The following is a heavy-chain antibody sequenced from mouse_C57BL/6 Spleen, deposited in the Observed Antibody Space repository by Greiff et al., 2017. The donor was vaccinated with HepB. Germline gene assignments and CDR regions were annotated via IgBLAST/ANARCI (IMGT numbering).Heavy chain of an antibody. V-gene: IGHV5-17*01. J-gene: IGHJ2*01. CDR1: GFTFSDYG. Sequence: EVQLVESGGGLVKPGGSLKLSCAASGFTFSDYGMHWVRQAPEKGLEWVAYISSGSSTIYYADTVKGPITISRDNAKNTLFLQMTSLRSEDTAMYYCARGTTVVAESFDYWGQGTTLTVSS. CDR3: ARGTTVVAESFDY. D-gene: IGHD1-1*01. CDR2: ISSGSSTI.